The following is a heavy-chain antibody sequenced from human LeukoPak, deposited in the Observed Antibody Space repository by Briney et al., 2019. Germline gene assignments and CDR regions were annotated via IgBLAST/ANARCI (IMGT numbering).Heavy chain of an antibody. J-gene: IGHJ4*02. CDR2: ISGSSGST. V-gene: IGHV3-23*01. D-gene: IGHD6-19*01. CDR1: GFTFSSYA. CDR3: LAGTERIDY. Sequence: SGGSLRLSCAASGFTFSSYAMSWVRQAPGKGLEWVSAISGSSGSTYYADSVKGRFTISRDNSKNTLYLQMNSLRAKDTAVYYCLAGTERIDYWGQGTLVTVSS.